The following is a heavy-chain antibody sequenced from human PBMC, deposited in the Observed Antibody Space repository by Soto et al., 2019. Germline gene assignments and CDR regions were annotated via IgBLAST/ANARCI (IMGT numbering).Heavy chain of an antibody. CDR3: ARGTETSASCTDY. D-gene: IGHD2-2*01. CDR1: GFTFTSYS. Sequence: PGGSLSISCVVTGFTFTSYSMNWARRAPGKGLEWVSHISSSSSTIYYADSVKGRFTSSRDNAKNSLYLQMNSLRDEDTAVYYCARGTETSASCTDYWGQGTLVNVSS. J-gene: IGHJ4*02. V-gene: IGHV3-48*02. CDR2: ISSSSSTI.